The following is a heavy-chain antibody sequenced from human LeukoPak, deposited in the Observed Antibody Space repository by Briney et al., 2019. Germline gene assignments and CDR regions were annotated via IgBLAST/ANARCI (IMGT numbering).Heavy chain of an antibody. CDR2: IYYSGST. CDR1: GGSISSYY. Sequence: SETLSLTCTVSGGSISSYYWSWIRQPPGKGLEWIGYIYYSGSTNYNPSLKSRVTISVDTSKNQFSLKLNSVTAADTAVYYCARGRGYSYDPYYFDYWGQGTLVTVSS. V-gene: IGHV4-59*01. J-gene: IGHJ4*02. D-gene: IGHD5-18*01. CDR3: ARGRGYSYDPYYFDY.